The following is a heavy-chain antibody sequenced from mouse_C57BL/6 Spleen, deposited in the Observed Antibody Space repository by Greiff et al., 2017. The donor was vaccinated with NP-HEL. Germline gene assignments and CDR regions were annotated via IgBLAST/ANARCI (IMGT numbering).Heavy chain of an antibody. CDR3: ARSGRFGAMDY. V-gene: IGHV1-80*01. CDR2: IYPGDGDT. J-gene: IGHJ4*01. Sequence: VQLQQSGAELVKPGASVKISCKASGYAFSSYWMNWVKQRPGKGLEWIGQIYPGDGDTNYNGKFKGKATLTADKSSSTAYMQLSSLTSEDSAVYFCARSGRFGAMDYWGQGTSVTVSS. CDR1: GYAFSSYW. D-gene: IGHD3-1*01.